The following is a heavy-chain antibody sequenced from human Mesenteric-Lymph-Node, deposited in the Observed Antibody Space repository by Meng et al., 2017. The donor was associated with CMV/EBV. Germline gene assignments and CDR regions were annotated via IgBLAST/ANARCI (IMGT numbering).Heavy chain of an antibody. CDR1: GFTVSSNY. CDR3: AKISSSSWYFDY. J-gene: IGHJ4*02. Sequence: GGSLRLSCAASGFTVSSNYMSWVRQAPGKGLEWVAFIRYDGSNKYYADSVKGRFTISRDNSKNTLYLQMNSLRAEDTAVYYCAKISSSSWYFDYWGQGTLVTVSS. CDR2: IRYDGSNK. V-gene: IGHV3-30*02. D-gene: IGHD6-13*01.